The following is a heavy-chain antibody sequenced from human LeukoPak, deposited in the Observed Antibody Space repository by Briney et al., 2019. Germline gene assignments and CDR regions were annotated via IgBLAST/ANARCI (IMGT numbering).Heavy chain of an antibody. Sequence: WESLSLTWTVSGGSVSSYYWRWIRQPPGKGLEWIGYIYYSGSTNYNPSLKSRVTISVDTSKNQFSLKLSSVTAADTAVYYCARASTIAAADDAFDIWGQGTMVTVSS. J-gene: IGHJ3*02. CDR2: IYYSGST. V-gene: IGHV4-59*02. D-gene: IGHD6-13*01. CDR1: GGSVSSYY. CDR3: ARASTIAAADDAFDI.